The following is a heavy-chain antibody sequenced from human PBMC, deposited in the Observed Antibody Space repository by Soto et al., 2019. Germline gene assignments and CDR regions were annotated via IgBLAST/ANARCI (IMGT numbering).Heavy chain of an antibody. CDR1: GGSLSGYY. CDR2: IKDGGRT. Sequence: QVQLQQWGAGLLKPSETLSLNCAVNGGSLSGYYWSWIRQPPGKGLEWIGEIKDGGRTNYSPSLKSRATIPSDRSTNRFSRGLYSVTAADTGVYYCARGQEGVVATHWDQGPLVTVSS. J-gene: IGHJ4*02. D-gene: IGHD5-12*01. V-gene: IGHV4-34*01. CDR3: ARGQEGVVATH.